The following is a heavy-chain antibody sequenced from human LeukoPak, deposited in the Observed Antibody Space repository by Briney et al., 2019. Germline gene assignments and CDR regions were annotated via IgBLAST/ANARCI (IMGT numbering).Heavy chain of an antibody. V-gene: IGHV1-2*02. Sequence: GASVKVSCKASGYTFTGSHMHWVRQAPGQGLEWMGSIDPKSGGTNSARMFQGRVTLTRDTSISTAYMELSSLTSDDTAVYYCARDAVAGHDYWGQGTLVTVSS. CDR2: IDPKSGGT. D-gene: IGHD6-19*01. CDR3: ARDAVAGHDY. J-gene: IGHJ4*02. CDR1: GYTFTGSH.